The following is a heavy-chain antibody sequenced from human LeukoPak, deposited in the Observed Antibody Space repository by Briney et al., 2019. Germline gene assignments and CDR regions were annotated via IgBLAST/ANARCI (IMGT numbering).Heavy chain of an antibody. CDR1: GGSISSYY. J-gene: IGHJ4*02. Sequence: SETLSLTCTVSGGSISSYYWSWIRQPPGKGLEWIGYIYYSGSTNYNPSLKSRVTISVDTSKNQFSLKLSSVTAADTAVYYCARDYYDSSGTYEYFDCWGQGTLVTVSS. CDR2: IYYSGST. CDR3: ARDYYDSSGTYEYFDC. V-gene: IGHV4-59*01. D-gene: IGHD3-22*01.